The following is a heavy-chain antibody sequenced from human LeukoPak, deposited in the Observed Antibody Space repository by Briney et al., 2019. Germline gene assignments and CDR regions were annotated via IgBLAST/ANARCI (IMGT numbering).Heavy chain of an antibody. CDR1: GFAFSNYA. V-gene: IGHV3-23*01. CDR3: AKAVRSMVTGGGYFDS. CDR2: LSGGGDSR. Sequence: PGGSLRLSCAASGFAFSNYAMSWVRQAPGKGLEWVSSLSGGGDSRYYADSVMGRFTISRDNSKNTLYLQMNSLRAEDTAVYYCAKAVRSMVTGGGYFDSWGQGTPVTVSS. J-gene: IGHJ4*02. D-gene: IGHD3-10*01.